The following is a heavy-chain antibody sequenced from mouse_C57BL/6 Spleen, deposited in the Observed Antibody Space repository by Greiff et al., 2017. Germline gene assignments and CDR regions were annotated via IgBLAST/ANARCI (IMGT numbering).Heavy chain of an antibody. CDR2: IYPGNSDT. CDR3: RTDWYFDV. J-gene: IGHJ1*03. V-gene: IGHV1-5*01. Sequence: EVKLVESGTVLARPGASVKLSCKTSGYTFTSYWMHWVKQRPGQGLEWIGAIYPGNSDTCYNQKFKGKAKLTAFTSASTAYMELRSLTNEDSAVYYCRTDWYFDVWGTGTTVTVSS. CDR1: GYTFTSYW.